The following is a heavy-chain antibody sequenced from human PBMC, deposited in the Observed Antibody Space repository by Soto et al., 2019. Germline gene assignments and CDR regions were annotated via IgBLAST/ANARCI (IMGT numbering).Heavy chain of an antibody. D-gene: IGHD5-18*01. Sequence: PSETLSLTCTVSGGSISNYYWNWIRQSPGKGLEWIGYIYSSGSTHYNPSLQNRVTISIDTSKNQVSLKVNSVTAADTAVYYCARDHPHSYGVYYFDYWGQGTLVTVS. CDR1: GGSISNYY. CDR2: IYSSGST. J-gene: IGHJ4*02. V-gene: IGHV4-59*01. CDR3: ARDHPHSYGVYYFDY.